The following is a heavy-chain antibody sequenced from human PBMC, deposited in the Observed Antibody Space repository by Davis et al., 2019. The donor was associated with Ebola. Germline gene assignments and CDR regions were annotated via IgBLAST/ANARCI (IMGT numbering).Heavy chain of an antibody. Sequence: MPGGSLRLSCTVSGGSISSYYWSWIRQPPGKGLEWIGYIYYSGSTNYNPSLKSRVTISVDTSKNQFSLKLSSVTAADTAVYYCARGGYYYDSSGEIFDYWGQGTLVTVSS. CDR3: ARGGYYYDSSGEIFDY. J-gene: IGHJ4*02. CDR1: GGSISSYY. D-gene: IGHD3-22*01. CDR2: IYYSGST. V-gene: IGHV4-59*12.